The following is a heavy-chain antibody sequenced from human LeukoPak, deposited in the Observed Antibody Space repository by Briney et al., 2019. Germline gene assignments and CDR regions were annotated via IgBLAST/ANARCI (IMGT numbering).Heavy chain of an antibody. J-gene: IGHJ6*03. CDR3: ARGHNWNYAHYYYMDV. V-gene: IGHV1-2*02. Sequence: WASVKVSCKASGYTFTGYYMHWVRQAPGQGLEWMGWINPNSGGTNYAQKFQGRVTMTRDRSISTAYMELSRLRSDGTAVYYCARGHNWNYAHYYYMDVWGKGTTVTVSS. CDR1: GYTFTGYY. CDR2: INPNSGGT. D-gene: IGHD1-7*01.